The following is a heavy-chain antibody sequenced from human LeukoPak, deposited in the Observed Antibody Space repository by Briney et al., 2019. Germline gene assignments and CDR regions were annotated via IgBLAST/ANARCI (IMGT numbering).Heavy chain of an antibody. CDR1: GYTFTGYY. J-gene: IGHJ4*02. V-gene: IGHV1-2*02. CDR3: AKEYSSGWSRFDY. D-gene: IGHD6-19*01. Sequence: GVSVKVSCKASGYTFTGYYIHWVRQAPGQGLEWMGWINPNSGGTNYAQKFQGRVTMTRDTSISTAYMELSRLISDDTAVYYCAKEYSSGWSRFDYWGQGTLVTVSS. CDR2: INPNSGGT.